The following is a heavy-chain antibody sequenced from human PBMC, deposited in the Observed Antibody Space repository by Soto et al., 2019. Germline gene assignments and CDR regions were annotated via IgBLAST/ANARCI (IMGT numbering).Heavy chain of an antibody. V-gene: IGHV3-23*01. CDR2: ISGSGVST. CDR3: AKGLRYYYGMDV. CDR1: GFTFDDYT. J-gene: IGHJ6*02. Sequence: GGSLRLSCAASGFTFDDYTMHWVRQAPGKGLEWVSGISGSGVSTYYADSVKGRFTISRDNSKNTLYLQMNSLRAEDTAVYYCAKGLRYYYGMDVWGQGTTVTVSS.